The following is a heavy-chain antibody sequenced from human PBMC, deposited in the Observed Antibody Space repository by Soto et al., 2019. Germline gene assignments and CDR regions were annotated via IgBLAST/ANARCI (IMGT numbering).Heavy chain of an antibody. CDR1: DGSIGIGDYY. CDR2: IYYSGST. Sequence: PFETMSLTCTVADGSIGIGDYYWIWISQPPGKCLEWIGYIYYSGSTYYNPSLKSRVTISVDTSKNQFSLKLSSVTAADTAVYYCARHDYGEYFFDYLGQGTLVTVST. V-gene: IGHV4-30-4*01. J-gene: IGHJ4*02. D-gene: IGHD4-17*01. CDR3: ARHDYGEYFFDY.